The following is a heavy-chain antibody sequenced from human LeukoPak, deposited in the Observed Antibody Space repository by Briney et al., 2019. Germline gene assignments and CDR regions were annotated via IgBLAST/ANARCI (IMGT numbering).Heavy chain of an antibody. V-gene: IGHV4-38-2*02. CDR1: GYSISSGYY. CDR2: IYYRGST. CDR3: ASTRGSTPEAFDI. D-gene: IGHD3-10*01. J-gene: IGHJ3*02. Sequence: SETLSLTCTVSGYSISSGYYWGWIRQPPGRGLEWIASIYYRGSTHYNPSLASLKSRVTISGDTSKNQFSLKLSSVTAADTAVYYCASTRGSTPEAFDIWGQGTMVTVSS.